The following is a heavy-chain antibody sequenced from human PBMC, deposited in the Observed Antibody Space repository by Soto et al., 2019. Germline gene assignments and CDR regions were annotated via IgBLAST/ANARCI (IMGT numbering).Heavy chain of an antibody. Sequence: SWVRQAPGKGLEWISSISGSGFKKYYADSVKGRCTISRDNSKSTVYLELNNLSAEDTAVYHCAKNQGVELVPLATVDWFDPWGQGSAVTVS. CDR2: ISGSGFKK. V-gene: IGHV3-23*01. J-gene: IGHJ5*02. D-gene: IGHD1-26*01. CDR3: AKNQGVELVPLATVDWFDP.